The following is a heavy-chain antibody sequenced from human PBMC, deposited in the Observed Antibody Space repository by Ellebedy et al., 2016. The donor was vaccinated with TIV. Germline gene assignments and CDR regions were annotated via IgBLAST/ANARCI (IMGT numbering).Heavy chain of an antibody. Sequence: SETLSLTCTVSGGSISSSSYYWGWIRQPPGKGLEWIGYIHYSGSTNYNPSLKSRVTISVDTSKNQFSLKLSSVTAADTAVYYCARLFQDDWFDPWGQGTLVTVSS. D-gene: IGHD3-3*01. V-gene: IGHV4-61*05. CDR2: IHYSGST. CDR3: ARLFQDDWFDP. J-gene: IGHJ5*02. CDR1: GGSISSSSYY.